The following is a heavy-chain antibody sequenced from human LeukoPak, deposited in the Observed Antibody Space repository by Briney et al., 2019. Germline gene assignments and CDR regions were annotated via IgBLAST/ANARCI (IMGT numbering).Heavy chain of an antibody. CDR1: GGSISSYY. CDR2: IYYSGST. CDR3: ARVSPVRRLGYMDV. Sequence: SETLSLTCTVSGGSISSYYWSWIRQPPGKGLEWIGYIYYSGSTNYNPSLKSRVTISVDTSKNQFSLKLSSVTAADTAVYYCARVSPVRRLGYMDVWGKGTTVTVSS. D-gene: IGHD3-10*01. J-gene: IGHJ6*03. V-gene: IGHV4-59*01.